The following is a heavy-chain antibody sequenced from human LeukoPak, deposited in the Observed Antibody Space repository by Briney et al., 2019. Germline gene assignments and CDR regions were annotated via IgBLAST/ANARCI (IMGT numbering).Heavy chain of an antibody. D-gene: IGHD6-6*01. Sequence: SETLSLTCAVYGGSFSGYYWSWIRQPPGKGLEWIGEINHSGSTNYNPSLKSRVTISVDTSKNQFSLKLSSVTAADTAVYYCARERGIAALNYFDYRGQGTLVTVSS. CDR1: GGSFSGYY. CDR2: INHSGST. CDR3: ARERGIAALNYFDY. V-gene: IGHV4-34*01. J-gene: IGHJ4*02.